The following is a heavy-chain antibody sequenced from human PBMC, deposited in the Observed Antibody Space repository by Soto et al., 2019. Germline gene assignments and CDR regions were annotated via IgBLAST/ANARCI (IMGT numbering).Heavy chain of an antibody. CDR3: ARSRYYYDSSGYQPQFDY. Sequence: KASETLSLTCTVSGGSISSGGYYWSWIRQHPGKGLEWIGYIYYSGSTYYNPSLKSRVTISVDTSKNQFSLKLSSVTAADTAVYYCARSRYYYDSSGYQPQFDYWGQGTLVTVSS. CDR1: GGSISSGGYY. D-gene: IGHD3-22*01. J-gene: IGHJ4*02. CDR2: IYYSGST. V-gene: IGHV4-31*03.